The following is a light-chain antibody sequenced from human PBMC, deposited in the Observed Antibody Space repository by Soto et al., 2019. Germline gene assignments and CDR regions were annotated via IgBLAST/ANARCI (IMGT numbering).Light chain of an antibody. CDR1: QSISTC. CDR3: QQYNRYQWT. Sequence: IHMTQSXSTLSTSVEDXXXXXXXGRQSISTCAWWHKHHXRKPKQFMMYASYXFEGGPAASLSGSASGTGFTPNISTLQTADGANYYCQQYNRYQWTFGQGTKVDIK. J-gene: IGKJ1*01. CDR2: ASY. V-gene: IGKV1-5*01.